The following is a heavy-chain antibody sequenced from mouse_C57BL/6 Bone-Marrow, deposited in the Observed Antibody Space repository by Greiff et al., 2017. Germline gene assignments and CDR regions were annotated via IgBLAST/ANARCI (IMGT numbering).Heavy chain of an antibody. V-gene: IGHV1-81*01. CDR3: ARKGYYGSSVLRDY. D-gene: IGHD1-1*01. J-gene: IGHJ2*01. Sequence: VKLMESGAELARPGASVKLSCKASGYTFTSYGISWVKQRTGQGLEWIGEIYPRSGHTYYNEKFKGKATLTADKSSSTAYMELRSLTSEDSAVYFCARKGYYGSSVLRDYWGQGTTLTVAS. CDR2: IYPRSGHT. CDR1: GYTFTSYG.